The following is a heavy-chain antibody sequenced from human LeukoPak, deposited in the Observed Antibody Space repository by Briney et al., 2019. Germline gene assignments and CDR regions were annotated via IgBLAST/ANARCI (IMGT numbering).Heavy chain of an antibody. V-gene: IGHV1-69*13. Sequence: SVKVSCKASGGTFSSYAISWVRQAPGQGLEWMGGIIPIFGTANYAQKFQGRVTITADESTSTAYMELSSLRSEDTAVYYCARDGRANLVRWDFDYWGHGTLVTVSS. J-gene: IGHJ4*01. CDR2: IIPIFGTA. CDR3: ARDGRANLVRWDFDY. CDR1: GGTFSSYA. D-gene: IGHD1-26*01.